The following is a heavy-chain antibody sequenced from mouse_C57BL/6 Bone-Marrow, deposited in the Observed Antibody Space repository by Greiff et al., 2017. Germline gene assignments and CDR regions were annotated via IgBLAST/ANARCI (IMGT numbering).Heavy chain of an antibody. CDR3: ARKMGITTVVGNFDV. Sequence: EVQLQESGPVLVKPGASVKMSCKASGYTFTDYYMNWVKQSHGKSLEWIGVINPYNGGTSYNQKFKGKATLTVDKSSSTAYMELNSLTSEDSAVYYCARKMGITTVVGNFDVWGTGTTVTVSS. V-gene: IGHV1-19*01. CDR2: INPYNGGT. CDR1: GYTFTDYY. J-gene: IGHJ1*03. D-gene: IGHD1-1*01.